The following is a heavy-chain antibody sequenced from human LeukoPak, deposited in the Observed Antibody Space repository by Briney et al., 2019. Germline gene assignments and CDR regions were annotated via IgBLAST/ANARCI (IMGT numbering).Heavy chain of an antibody. CDR3: ARLMTTVTTSAAFDY. Sequence: GGSLRLSCAASGFTFSSYGMHWVRQAPGKGLEWVAVISYDGSNKYYADSVKGRFTISRDNSKNTLYLQMNSLRAEDTAVYYCARLMTTVTTSAAFDYWGQGTLVTVSS. CDR2: ISYDGSNK. V-gene: IGHV3-30*03. CDR1: GFTFSSYG. D-gene: IGHD4-17*01. J-gene: IGHJ4*02.